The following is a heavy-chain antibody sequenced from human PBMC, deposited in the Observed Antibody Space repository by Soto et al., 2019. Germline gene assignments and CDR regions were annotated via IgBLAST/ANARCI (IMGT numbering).Heavy chain of an antibody. Sequence: QVQLVESGGGVVQPGRSLRLSCAASGFTFSSYAMHWVRQAPGKGLEWVAVISYDGSNKYYADSVKGRFTISRDNSKNTLYLQMNSPRAEDTAVYYCARDHAYYDFWSGYFGSFDYWGQGTLVTVSS. CDR3: ARDHAYYDFWSGYFGSFDY. J-gene: IGHJ4*02. D-gene: IGHD3-3*01. CDR2: ISYDGSNK. V-gene: IGHV3-30-3*01. CDR1: GFTFSSYA.